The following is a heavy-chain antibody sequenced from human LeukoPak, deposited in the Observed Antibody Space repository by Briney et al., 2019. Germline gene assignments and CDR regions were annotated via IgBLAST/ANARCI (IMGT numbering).Heavy chain of an antibody. CDR2: IYYSGST. CDR1: GGSISSSSYY. V-gene: IGHV4-39*01. D-gene: IGHD2-15*01. CDR3: ARVAAAVNWFDP. Sequence: PSETLSLTCTVSGGSISSSSYYWGWIRQPPGKGLEWIGSIYYSGSTCYNPSLKSRVTISVDTSKNQFSLKLSSVTAADTAVYYCARVAAAVNWFDPWGQGTLVTVSS. J-gene: IGHJ5*02.